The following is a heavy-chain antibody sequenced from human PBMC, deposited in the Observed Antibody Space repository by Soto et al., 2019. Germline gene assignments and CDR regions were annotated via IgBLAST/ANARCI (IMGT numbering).Heavy chain of an antibody. J-gene: IGHJ3*02. CDR3: ARRPMVGPVAENAFDI. CDR2: VYYSGTT. Sequence: SETLSLTCSVSVGSISSSSYYWNWIRQSPGKGLEWIGSVYYSGTTYYNLSLKRRVTISVDTYNQFSLKLSSVTAADTAYYFCARRPMVGPVAENAFDIWGQGTRVTVSS. D-gene: IGHD6-19*01. V-gene: IGHV4-39*01. CDR1: VGSISSSSYY.